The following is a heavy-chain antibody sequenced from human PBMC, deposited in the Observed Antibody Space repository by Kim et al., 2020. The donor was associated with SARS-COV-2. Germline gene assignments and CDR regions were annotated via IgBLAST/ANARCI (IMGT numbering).Heavy chain of an antibody. CDR2: WNSGSI. V-gene: IGHV3-9*01. J-gene: IGHJ6*02. CDR3: AKEPDV. Sequence: WNSGSIGYADSVKGRFTISRDNAKNSLYLQMNSLRAEDTALYYCAKEPDVWGQGTTVTVSS.